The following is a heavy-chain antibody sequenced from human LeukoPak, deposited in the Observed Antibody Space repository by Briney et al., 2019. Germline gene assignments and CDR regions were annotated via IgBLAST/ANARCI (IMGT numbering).Heavy chain of an antibody. D-gene: IGHD3-9*01. Sequence: EASVKVSCKASGYTFTGYYMHWVRQAPGQGLEWMGWINPNSGNTGYAQKFQGRVTMTRNTSISTAYMELSSLRSEDTAVYYCARGLDLYYFDYWGQGTLVTVSS. CDR1: GYTFTGYY. CDR2: INPNSGNT. V-gene: IGHV1-8*02. J-gene: IGHJ4*02. CDR3: ARGLDLYYFDY.